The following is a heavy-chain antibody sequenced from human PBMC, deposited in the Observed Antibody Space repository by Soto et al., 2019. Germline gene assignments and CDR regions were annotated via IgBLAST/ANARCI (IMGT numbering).Heavy chain of an antibody. CDR3: ARPRTYYYDSSGLDAFDI. D-gene: IGHD3-22*01. CDR1: GYTFTSYG. CDR2: VSAYNGKT. Sequence: GASVKVSCKASGYTFTSYGISWVRQAPGQGLEWMGWVSAYNGKTNYAQKLQGRVTMTTDTSTSTAYMELRSLRSDDTAAYYCARPRTYYYDSSGLDAFDIWGQGTMVTVSS. J-gene: IGHJ3*02. V-gene: IGHV1-18*04.